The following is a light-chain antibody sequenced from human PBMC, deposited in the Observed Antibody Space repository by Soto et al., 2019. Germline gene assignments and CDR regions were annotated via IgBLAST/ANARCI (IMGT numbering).Light chain of an antibody. CDR1: QSVGSN. Sequence: EILLTQSPATLPVSPGERATLSCRASQSVGSNLAWFQQKPGQAPRLLXYGSSTRATGVPARFSGSGSGADLTLTISNLQSEDFAAYYCQQYTNWPPITFGQGTRLEIK. V-gene: IGKV3-15*01. CDR2: GSS. J-gene: IGKJ5*01. CDR3: QQYTNWPPIT.